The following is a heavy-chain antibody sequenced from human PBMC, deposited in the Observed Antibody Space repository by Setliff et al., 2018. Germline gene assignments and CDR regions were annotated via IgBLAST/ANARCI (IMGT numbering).Heavy chain of an antibody. Sequence: ASVKVSCKASGYSFTNYGTNWVRQAPGQGLEWMGWTSAYAQKFQGRVTMTTDTSTSTAYMELRSLRSDDTAVYYCAREPLWGSHDAFDIWGQGTMVTVSS. J-gene: IGHJ3*02. CDR1: GYSFTNYG. D-gene: IGHD7-27*01. CDR2: TSAY. CDR3: AREPLWGSHDAFDI. V-gene: IGHV1-18*01.